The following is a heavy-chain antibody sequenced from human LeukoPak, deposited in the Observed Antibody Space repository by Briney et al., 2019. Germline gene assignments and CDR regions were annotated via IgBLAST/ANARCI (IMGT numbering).Heavy chain of an antibody. CDR2: IKQDGSEK. D-gene: IGHD2-2*01. J-gene: IGHJ4*02. CDR1: GFTFSSYW. CDR3: ARATTPQYCSSTSCRLYFDY. Sequence: GGSLRLSCAASGFTFSSYWMSWVRQAPGKGLEWVANIKQDGSEKYYVDSVKGRFTISRDNAKNSLYLQMNSLRAEDTAVYYCARATTPQYCSSTSCRLYFDYWGQGTLVTVSS. V-gene: IGHV3-7*01.